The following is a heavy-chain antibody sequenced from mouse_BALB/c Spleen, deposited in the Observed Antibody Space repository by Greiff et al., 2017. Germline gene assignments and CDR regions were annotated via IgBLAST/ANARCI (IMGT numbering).Heavy chain of an antibody. D-gene: IGHD2-14*01. Sequence: QVQLKESGAELAKPGASVKMSCKASGYTFTSYWMHWVKQRPGQGLEWIGYINPSTGYTEYNQKFKDKATLTADKSSSTAYMQLSSLTSEDSAVYYCARRVLPYAMDYWGQGTSVTVSS. CDR3: ARRVLPYAMDY. V-gene: IGHV1-7*01. CDR2: INPSTGYT. CDR1: GYTFTSYW. J-gene: IGHJ4*01.